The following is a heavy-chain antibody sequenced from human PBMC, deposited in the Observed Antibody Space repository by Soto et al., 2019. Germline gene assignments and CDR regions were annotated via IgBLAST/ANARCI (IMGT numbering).Heavy chain of an antibody. V-gene: IGHV3-30*04. Sequence: QVQLVESGGGVVQPGRSLRLSCAASGFTFSTYAMHWVRQAPGKGLEWVAVISYDGSNKHYADSVKDRFTISRDNTKNTLYQQMNSLRAENTAVYYCARPPVIDIVVPPDYWGQGTLVTVSS. CDR3: ARPPVIDIVVPPDY. CDR1: GFTFSTYA. CDR2: ISYDGSNK. J-gene: IGHJ4*02. D-gene: IGHD2-15*01.